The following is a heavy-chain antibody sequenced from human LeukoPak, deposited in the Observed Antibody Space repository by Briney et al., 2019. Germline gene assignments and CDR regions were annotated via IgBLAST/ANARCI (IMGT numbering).Heavy chain of an antibody. Sequence: GESLKISCKGSGYSFTSYWIGWVRQMPGKGLEWMGSIYPGDSDTRYSPSFQGQVTISADKSISTAYLQWSSLKASDTAMYYCARPPSNYYDSSGYFDYWGQGTLVTVSS. CDR3: ARPPSNYYDSSGYFDY. J-gene: IGHJ4*02. D-gene: IGHD3-22*01. V-gene: IGHV5-51*01. CDR1: GYSFTSYW. CDR2: IYPGDSDT.